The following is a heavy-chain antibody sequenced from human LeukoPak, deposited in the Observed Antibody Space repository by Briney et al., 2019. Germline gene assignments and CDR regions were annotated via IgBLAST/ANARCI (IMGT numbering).Heavy chain of an antibody. CDR3: ARDARGRWLQLATSYDY. J-gene: IGHJ4*02. CDR2: IIPILGIA. CDR1: GGTFSSYA. D-gene: IGHD5-24*01. Sequence: ASVKVSCKASGGTFSSYAISWVRQAPGQGLEWMGRIIPILGIANYAQKFQGRVTITADKSTSTAYMELSGLRSEDTAVYYCARDARGRWLQLATSYDYWGQGTLVTVSS. V-gene: IGHV1-69*04.